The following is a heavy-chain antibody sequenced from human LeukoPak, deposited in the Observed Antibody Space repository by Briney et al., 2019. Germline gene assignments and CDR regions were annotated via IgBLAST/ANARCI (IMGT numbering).Heavy chain of an antibody. J-gene: IGHJ5*02. CDR1: GFTFRSYG. CDR3: ARDFSGWSVDP. D-gene: IGHD6-19*01. Sequence: GGSLRLSCAASGFTFRSYGMHWVRQAPGKGLEWVAIIRYDGTNKYYADSVEGRFTISRDNSKNTLYLQMNSLRAEDTAVYYCARDFSGWSVDPWGQGTLVTVSS. V-gene: IGHV3-30*02. CDR2: IRYDGTNK.